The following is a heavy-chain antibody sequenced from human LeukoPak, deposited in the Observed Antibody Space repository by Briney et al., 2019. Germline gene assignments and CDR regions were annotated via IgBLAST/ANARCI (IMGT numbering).Heavy chain of an antibody. CDR2: IRGSGTGT. CDR1: GFTFSSYA. J-gene: IGHJ4*02. Sequence: GGSLRLSCAASGFTFSSYAMTWVRQASGKGLEWVSAIRGSGTGTYYADPVKGRFTISRDNSKNTLYLHMNSLRAEDTAKYYCAKHNGAAAGVPYYFDSWGQGTLVTVSS. CDR3: AKHNGAAAGVPYYFDS. D-gene: IGHD6-13*01. V-gene: IGHV3-23*01.